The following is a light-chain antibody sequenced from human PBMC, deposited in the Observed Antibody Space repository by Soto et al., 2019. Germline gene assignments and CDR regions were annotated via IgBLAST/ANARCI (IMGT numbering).Light chain of an antibody. V-gene: IGKV3-20*01. Sequence: EIVLTQSPGTLSLSPGERATLSCRASHSVSSSYLAWYQQKPGQPPRLLIYGASSRATGIPDRFSGSGSGTDFTLTISRLEPEDFAVFYCQHYDSLPITFGQGTRLETK. J-gene: IGKJ5*01. CDR3: QHYDSLPIT. CDR1: HSVSSSY. CDR2: GAS.